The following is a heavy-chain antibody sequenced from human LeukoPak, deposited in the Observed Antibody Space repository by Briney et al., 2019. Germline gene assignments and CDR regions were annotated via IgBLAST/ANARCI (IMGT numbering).Heavy chain of an antibody. CDR3: AKTGPSGDYEYFQH. D-gene: IGHD4-17*01. Sequence: GGSLRLSCAASGFTFSSYARSWVRQAPGERLELVSAISGSGGSTYYADSVKGRFTISRDNSKNTLYLQMNSLRAEDTAVYYCAKTGPSGDYEYFQHWGQGTLVTVSS. CDR2: ISGSGGST. CDR1: GFTFSSYA. J-gene: IGHJ1*01. V-gene: IGHV3-23*01.